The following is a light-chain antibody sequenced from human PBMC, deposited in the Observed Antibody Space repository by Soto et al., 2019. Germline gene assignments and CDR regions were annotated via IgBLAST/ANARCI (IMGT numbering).Light chain of an antibody. CDR1: TSNIGNNY. J-gene: IGLJ1*01. CDR3: GSWDHSVSGFV. Sequence: SMLTQPPSVSAAPGQKVTISCSGSTSNIGNNYVSWFQQLPGTAPKLIIYQSNRRPSGIPDRFSGSKSGTSATLGITGLQTGDEADYYCGSWDHSVSGFVFGTGTRSPS. V-gene: IGLV1-51*02. CDR2: QSN.